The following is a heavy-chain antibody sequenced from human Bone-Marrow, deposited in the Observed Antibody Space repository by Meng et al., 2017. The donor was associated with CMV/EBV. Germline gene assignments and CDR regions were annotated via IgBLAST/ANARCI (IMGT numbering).Heavy chain of an antibody. D-gene: IGHD3-3*01. CDR3: ARLRFLVWFSL. J-gene: IGHJ4*02. CDR2: IKQDGGEK. V-gene: IGHV3-7*01. Sequence: GESLKIPCSASGFTLSSYWMSWVRQAPGKGLEWVANIKQDGGEKYYVDSVKGRFTISRDNAKNTLYLQMNSLRAEDTAVYYCARLRFLVWFSLWGQGTLVTVSS. CDR1: GFTLSSYW.